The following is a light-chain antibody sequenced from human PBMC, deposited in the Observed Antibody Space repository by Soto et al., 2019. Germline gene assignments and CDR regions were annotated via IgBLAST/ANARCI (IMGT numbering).Light chain of an antibody. Sequence: QSVLTQPPSVSGAPGQRVTLSCTGSSSNIGAGHDVHWYQQLPGTAPKLLIYGNNNRPSGVPDRFSGSKSGTSASLAITGLQAEDEADYYCQSYDSSLSVVFGGGTKLTVL. CDR1: SSNIGAGHD. J-gene: IGLJ2*01. CDR2: GNN. V-gene: IGLV1-40*01. CDR3: QSYDSSLSVV.